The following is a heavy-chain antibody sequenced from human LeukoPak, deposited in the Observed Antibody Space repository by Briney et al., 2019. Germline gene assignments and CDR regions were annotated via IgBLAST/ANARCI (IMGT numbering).Heavy chain of an antibody. D-gene: IGHD6-13*01. CDR1: GGSISSGDYY. CDR3: ARGPRIAAAGQNYYYYSMDV. CDR2: INHRGST. J-gene: IGHJ6*02. V-gene: IGHV4-39*07. Sequence: SETLSLTCTVSGGSISSGDYYWSWIRQPPGKGLEWIGEINHRGSTNYNPSLKSRVTISVDTSKNQFSLKLSSVTAADTAVYYCARGPRIAAAGQNYYYYSMDVWGQGTTVTVSS.